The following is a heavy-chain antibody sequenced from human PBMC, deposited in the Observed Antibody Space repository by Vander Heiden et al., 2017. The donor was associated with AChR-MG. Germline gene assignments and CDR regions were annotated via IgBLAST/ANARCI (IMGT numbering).Heavy chain of an antibody. CDR2: IIPIFGTA. J-gene: IGHJ4*02. CDR3: ARHAGVGGGFNFDY. CDR1: GGTFRSYA. V-gene: IGHV1-69*01. D-gene: IGHD3-10*01. Sequence: QVQLVQSGAEVKKPGSSVKVYCKASGGTFRSYATSWVRQAPGQGLEWMGGIIPIFGTANYAQKFQGRVTITADESTNTAYMELSSLRSEDTAVYYCARHAGVGGGFNFDYWGQGTLVTVSS.